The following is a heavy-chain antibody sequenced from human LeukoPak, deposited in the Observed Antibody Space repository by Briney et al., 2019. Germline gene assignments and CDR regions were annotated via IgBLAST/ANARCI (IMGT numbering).Heavy chain of an antibody. CDR3: GRGTMVRGIIKGTNAFDI. CDR2: IYYSGST. J-gene: IGHJ3*02. Sequence: SETLSLTCTVSGGSISSSTYYWGWIRQPTGVGLEWIGSIYYSGSTYYNPSLKSRVTISVDTSKNQFSLKLSSVTAADTAVYYCGRGTMVRGIIKGTNAFDIWGQGTMVTVSS. CDR1: GGSISSSTYY. D-gene: IGHD3-10*01. V-gene: IGHV4-39*01.